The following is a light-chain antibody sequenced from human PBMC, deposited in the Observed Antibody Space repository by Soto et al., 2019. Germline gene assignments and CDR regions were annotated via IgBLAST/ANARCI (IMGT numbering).Light chain of an antibody. CDR3: QQYYSSPLT. CDR1: QSLLYSSNNKNY. V-gene: IGKV4-1*01. Sequence: DIVMTQSPDSLAVSLVERATVNCKSSQSLLYSSNNKNYLAWYQQKPGQPPKMLIYWASSRESGVPDRFSGSGSGTDFTLTISSLQAEDVAVYYCQQYYSSPLTFGGGTKVDIK. J-gene: IGKJ4*01. CDR2: WAS.